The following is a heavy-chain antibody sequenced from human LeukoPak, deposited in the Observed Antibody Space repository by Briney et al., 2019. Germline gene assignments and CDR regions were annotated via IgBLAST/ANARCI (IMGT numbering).Heavy chain of an antibody. D-gene: IGHD1-26*01. Sequence: PGGSLRLSCAASGFTFSSYAMSWVRQAPGKGLEWVSAISGSGGSTYYADSVKGRFTISRDNSKNSLYLQMNSLRAEDTALYYCAKGSLRSYHGGYFDYWGQGTLVTVSS. CDR1: GFTFSSYA. V-gene: IGHV3-23*01. CDR3: AKGSLRSYHGGYFDY. J-gene: IGHJ4*02. CDR2: ISGSGGST.